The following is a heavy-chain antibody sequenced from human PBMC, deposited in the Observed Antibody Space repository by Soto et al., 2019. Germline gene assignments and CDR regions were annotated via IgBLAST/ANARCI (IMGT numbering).Heavy chain of an antibody. J-gene: IGHJ6*02. CDR3: ARDGEYSSSSGAYYYGMDV. D-gene: IGHD6-6*01. CDR2: IIPIFGTA. CDR1: GGTFSSYA. V-gene: IGHV1-69*01. Sequence: QVQLVQSGAEVKKPGSSVKVSCKASGGTFSSYAISWVQQAPGQGLEWMGGIIPIFGTANYAQKFQGRVTITADESTSTAYMELSSLRSEDTAVYYRARDGEYSSSSGAYYYGMDVWGQGTTVTVSS.